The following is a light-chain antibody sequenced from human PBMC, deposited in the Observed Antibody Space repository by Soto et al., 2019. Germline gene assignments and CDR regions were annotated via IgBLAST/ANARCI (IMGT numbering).Light chain of an antibody. J-gene: IGKJ4*01. CDR1: QAVSSIL. Sequence: EVVLTQSPGTLSLSPGERATLSCRASQAVSSILLAWYQQKPGQAPRLLIYGASSRATGIPDRFSGSGSGTDFTLTVSRLEPEDFAVYYCQQNGTSPIFGGGNKVDI. CDR2: GAS. V-gene: IGKV3-20*01. CDR3: QQNGTSPI.